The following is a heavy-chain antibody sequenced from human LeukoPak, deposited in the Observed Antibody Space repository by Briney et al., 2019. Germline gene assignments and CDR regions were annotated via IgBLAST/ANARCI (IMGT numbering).Heavy chain of an antibody. D-gene: IGHD5-18*01. Sequence: GGSLRLSCAASGFTFSSYSMNWVRQAPGKGLEWVSSISSSSSYIYYADSVKGRFTISRDNAKNSLYLQVNSLRAEDTAVYYCARVVVDTAMVTYYFDYWGQGTLVTVSS. CDR2: ISSSSSYI. CDR3: ARVVVDTAMVTYYFDY. CDR1: GFTFSSYS. V-gene: IGHV3-21*01. J-gene: IGHJ4*02.